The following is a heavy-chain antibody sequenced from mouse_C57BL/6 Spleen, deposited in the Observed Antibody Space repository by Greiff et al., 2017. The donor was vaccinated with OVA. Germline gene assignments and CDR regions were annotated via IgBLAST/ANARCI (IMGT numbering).Heavy chain of an antibody. Sequence: QVQLQQSGAELVRPGASVTLSCKASGYTFTDYEMHWVKQTPVHGLEWIGAIDPETGGTAYNQKFKGKAILTADKSSSTAYMELRSLTSEDSAVYYCTRWGMVTRAMDYWGQGTSVTVSS. V-gene: IGHV1-15*01. D-gene: IGHD2-2*01. J-gene: IGHJ4*01. CDR3: TRWGMVTRAMDY. CDR2: IDPETGGT. CDR1: GYTFTDYE.